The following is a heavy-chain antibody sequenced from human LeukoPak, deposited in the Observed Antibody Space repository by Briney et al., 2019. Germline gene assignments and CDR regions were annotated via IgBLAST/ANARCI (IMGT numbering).Heavy chain of an antibody. V-gene: IGHV1-18*01. CDR2: ISGYNANA. D-gene: IGHD2-2*01. CDR3: ARVGRGCSSIRCYWEDWFDP. J-gene: IGHJ5*02. CDR1: GYSFTNYG. Sequence: ASVKVSCKASGYSFTNYGITWIREAPGQGPEWLGWISGYNANAHYAQNVQGRVTLTTDTSTNTAYMELRGLTSDETAMYYCARVGRGCSSIRCYWEDWFDPWGQGTLVIVSS.